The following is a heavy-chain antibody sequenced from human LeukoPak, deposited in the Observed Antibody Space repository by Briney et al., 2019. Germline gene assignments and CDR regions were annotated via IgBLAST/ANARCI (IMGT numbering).Heavy chain of an antibody. CDR1: GGAFSSYA. CDR2: IIPIFGTA. J-gene: IGHJ4*02. V-gene: IGHV1-69*06. CDR3: ARAGGYSYGYLDY. Sequence: GASVKVSCKASGGAFSSYAISWVRQAPGQGLEWMGGIIPIFGTANYAQKFQGRVTITADKSTSTAYMELSSLRSEDTAVYYCARAGGYSYGYLDYWGQGTLVTVSS. D-gene: IGHD5-18*01.